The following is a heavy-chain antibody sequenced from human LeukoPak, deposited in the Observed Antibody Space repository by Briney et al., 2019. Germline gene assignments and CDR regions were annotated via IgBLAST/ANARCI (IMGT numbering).Heavy chain of an antibody. Sequence: SETLSLTCTVSGGSISSYDWSWIRQPAGKGLEWIGSIYYSGSTYYNPSLKSRVTISVDTSKNQFSLKLSSVTAADTAVYYCARETRRYYFDYWGQGTLVTVSS. J-gene: IGHJ4*02. D-gene: IGHD1-14*01. V-gene: IGHV4-4*07. CDR1: GGSISSYD. CDR3: ARETRRYYFDY. CDR2: IYYSGST.